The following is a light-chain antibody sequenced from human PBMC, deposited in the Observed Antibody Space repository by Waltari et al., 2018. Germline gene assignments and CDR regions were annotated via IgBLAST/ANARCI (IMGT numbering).Light chain of an antibody. CDR3: AIGHSSGVL. CDR1: GGINVAGYH. J-gene: IGLJ7*01. CDR2: YKSDSDK. Sequence: PMLTQPASLSASPGASASLTCTFSGGINVAGYHIYWYQQMPGSPPRYLLRYKSDSDKGQGSGVPSRFSGSKDASANTGILRIFGLQSEDEGDYYCAIGHSSGVLFGGGTRLTVL. V-gene: IGLV5-45*01.